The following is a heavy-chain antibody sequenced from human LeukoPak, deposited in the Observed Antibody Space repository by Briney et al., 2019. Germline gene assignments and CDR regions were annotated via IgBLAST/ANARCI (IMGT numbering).Heavy chain of an antibody. D-gene: IGHD3-22*01. J-gene: IGHJ4*02. CDR2: ISYSGGT. V-gene: IGHV4-59*01. Sequence: SETLSLTCIVSGGSISSYYWSWIRQSPGKGLEWIGYISYSGGTNYNPSLKSRVTISVDTSKKQFSLKLSSVTAADTAVYYCANTVDSSGYFYYFDYWGQGTLVTVSS. CDR3: ANTVDSSGYFYYFDY. CDR1: GGSISSYY.